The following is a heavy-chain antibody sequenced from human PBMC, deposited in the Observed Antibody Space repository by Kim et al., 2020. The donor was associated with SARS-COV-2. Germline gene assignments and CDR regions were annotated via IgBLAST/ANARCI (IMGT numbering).Heavy chain of an antibody. D-gene: IGHD3-22*01. CDR1: GGSISSSSYY. Sequence: SETLSLTCTVSGGSISSSSYYWGWIRQPPGKGLEWIGSIYYSGSTYYNPSLKSRVTISVDTSKNQFSLKLSSVTAADTAVYYCARGYYYDLTLFDYWGQGTLVTVSS. V-gene: IGHV4-39*07. CDR2: IYYSGST. CDR3: ARGYYYDLTLFDY. J-gene: IGHJ4*02.